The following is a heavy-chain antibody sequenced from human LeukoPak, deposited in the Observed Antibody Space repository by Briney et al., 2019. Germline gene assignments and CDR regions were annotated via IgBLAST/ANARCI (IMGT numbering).Heavy chain of an antibody. D-gene: IGHD2-15*01. CDR3: ASPRTYCSGGSCYSSYDY. CDR1: GYTFTSYC. J-gene: IGHJ4*02. CDR2: INPSGGST. Sequence: ASVKVSCKASGYTFTSYCMHWVRQAPGQGLEWMGIINPSGGSTSYAQKFQGRVTMTRDTSTSTVYMELSSLRSEDTAVYYCASPRTYCSGGSCYSSYDYWGQGTLVTVSS. V-gene: IGHV1-46*01.